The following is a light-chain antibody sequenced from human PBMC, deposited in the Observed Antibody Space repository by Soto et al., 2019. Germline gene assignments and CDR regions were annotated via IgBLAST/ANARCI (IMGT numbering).Light chain of an antibody. CDR3: QQYNSYPLT. CDR2: YAS. Sequence: DIQMTQSPSTLSASVGDRVTITCRASQSISSWLAWYQQKPGKAPKLLIYYASSLESGVPSRFSGSGSGTEFTLTISSLQPDDFATYYCQQYNSYPLTCGGGTKVEIK. J-gene: IGKJ4*01. V-gene: IGKV1-5*01. CDR1: QSISSW.